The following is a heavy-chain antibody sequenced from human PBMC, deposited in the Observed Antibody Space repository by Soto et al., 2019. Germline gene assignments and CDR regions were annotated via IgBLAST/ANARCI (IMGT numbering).Heavy chain of an antibody. Sequence: QVQLVQSGAVVKKPGASVKVSCKASGYTFSKFGISWVRQAPGQGLEWLGWLSTYKEDRNYAQRVQDRVSMTADTSSSTVYMELKTLISDDTAVYYCARISLGPAPTDAFDIWGQGTMVTVSS. CDR3: ARISLGPAPTDAFDI. CDR2: LSTYKEDR. D-gene: IGHD1-26*01. J-gene: IGHJ3*02. V-gene: IGHV1-18*01. CDR1: GYTFSKFG.